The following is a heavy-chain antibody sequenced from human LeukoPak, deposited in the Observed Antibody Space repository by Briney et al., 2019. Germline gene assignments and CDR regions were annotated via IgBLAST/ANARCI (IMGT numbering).Heavy chain of an antibody. D-gene: IGHD6-6*01. CDR2: ISGSGGNT. Sequence: GGSLRLSCAASGFTFSSYAMSWVRQAPGKGLEWVSAISGSGGNTYYADSVKGRFTISRDNSKNTLYLQMNSLRAEDTAVYYCARYGIAARHYQQLPRGGFDYWGQGTLVTVSS. CDR3: ARYGIAARHYQQLPRGGFDY. J-gene: IGHJ4*02. CDR1: GFTFSSYA. V-gene: IGHV3-23*01.